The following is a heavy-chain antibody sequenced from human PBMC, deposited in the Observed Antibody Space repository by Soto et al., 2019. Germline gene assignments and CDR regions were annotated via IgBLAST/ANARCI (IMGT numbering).Heavy chain of an antibody. V-gene: IGHV3-21*01. CDR3: AREDVLMVYAMPAFDI. Sequence: GGSLRLSCAASGFTFSSYSMNWVRQAPGKGLGWVSSISSSSSYIYYADSVKGRFTISRANAKNSLYLQMNSLRAEDTAVYYCAREDVLMVYAMPAFDIWGQGTMVTVSS. CDR1: GFTFSSYS. D-gene: IGHD2-8*01. J-gene: IGHJ3*02. CDR2: ISSSSSYI.